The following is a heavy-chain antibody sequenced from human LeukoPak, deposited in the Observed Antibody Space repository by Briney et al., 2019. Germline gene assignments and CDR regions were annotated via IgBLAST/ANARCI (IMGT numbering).Heavy chain of an antibody. CDR3: AKVYRSGDTGSNTH. J-gene: IGHJ4*02. V-gene: IGHV3-23*01. CDR2: ITGSGGST. Sequence: GGSLRLSCAASGFTFSSYAMSWVRQAPGKGLEWVSGITGSGGSTYYADSVKGRFTISRDNSKNTLYLQMNSLRAEDTAVYYCAKVYRSGDTGSNTHWGQGTLVTVSS. CDR1: GFTFSSYA. D-gene: IGHD1-26*01.